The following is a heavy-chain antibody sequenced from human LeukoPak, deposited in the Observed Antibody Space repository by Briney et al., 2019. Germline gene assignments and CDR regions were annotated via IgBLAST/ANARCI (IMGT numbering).Heavy chain of an antibody. V-gene: IGHV1-24*01. CDR2: FDPEDGET. CDR1: GYTLTELS. D-gene: IGHD3-22*01. Sequence: ASVKVSCKVSGYTLTELSMHWVRQAPGKGLERMGGFDPEDGETIYAQKFQGRVTMTEDTSTDTAYMELSSLRSEDTAVYYCARGEYFYDTTDHRGFFDFWGQGTLVTVSS. CDR3: ARGEYFYDTTDHRGFFDF. J-gene: IGHJ4*02.